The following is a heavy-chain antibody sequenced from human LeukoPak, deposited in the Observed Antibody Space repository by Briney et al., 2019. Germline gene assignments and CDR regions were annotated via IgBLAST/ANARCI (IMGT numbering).Heavy chain of an antibody. V-gene: IGHV4-34*01. J-gene: IGHJ5*02. CDR3: ARGRRTQARFDP. CDR1: GGSFSGYY. Sequence: SETLSLTCAVYGGSFSGYYWSWIRQPPGKELEWIGEINHSGSTNYNPSLKSRVTISVDTSKNQFSLKLSSVTAADTAVYYCARGRRTQARFDPWGQGTLVTVSS. CDR2: INHSGST.